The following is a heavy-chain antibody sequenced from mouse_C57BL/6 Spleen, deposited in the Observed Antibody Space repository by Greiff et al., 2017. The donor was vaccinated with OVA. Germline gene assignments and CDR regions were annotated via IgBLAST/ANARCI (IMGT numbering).Heavy chain of an antibody. CDR1: GFTFSDYG. V-gene: IGHV5-17*01. CDR2: ISRGSSII. D-gene: IGHD1-1*01. Sequence: EVHLVESGGGLVKPGGSLKLSCAAPGFTFSDYGMDWVRQAPEKGLEWVAYISRGSSIIYYADTVKGQFTISRDNAENTLSLQMSRLRSGVTAMYYCASWSTVNPYAMDYWGQGTSVTVSS. J-gene: IGHJ4*01. CDR3: ASWSTVNPYAMDY.